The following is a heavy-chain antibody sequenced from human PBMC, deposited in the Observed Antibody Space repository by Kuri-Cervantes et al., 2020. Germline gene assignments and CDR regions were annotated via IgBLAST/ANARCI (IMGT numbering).Heavy chain of an antibody. Sequence: GGSLRLSCAASGFTFSSYSMNWVRQAPGKGLEWVSSISGSSSSTYYADSVKGRFTISRDNAKNSLHLQMNSLRAEDTAVYYCARGFHRQWLTYFDYWGQGTLVTVSS. CDR3: ARGFHRQWLTYFDY. CDR1: GFTFSSYS. J-gene: IGHJ4*02. D-gene: IGHD6-19*01. CDR2: ISGSSSST. V-gene: IGHV3-21*01.